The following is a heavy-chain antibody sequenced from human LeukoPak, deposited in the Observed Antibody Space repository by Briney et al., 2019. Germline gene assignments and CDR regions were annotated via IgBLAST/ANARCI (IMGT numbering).Heavy chain of an antibody. Sequence: SETLSLTCTVSGGSISSYYWSWIRQPPGKGLEWIGYIYYSGSTNYNPSLKSRVTISVDTSKNQFSLKLSSVTAADTAVYYCARHSSSWYEDYWGQGTLVTVSS. CDR3: ARHSSSWYEDY. J-gene: IGHJ4*02. D-gene: IGHD6-13*01. V-gene: IGHV4-59*08. CDR2: IYYSGST. CDR1: GGSISSYY.